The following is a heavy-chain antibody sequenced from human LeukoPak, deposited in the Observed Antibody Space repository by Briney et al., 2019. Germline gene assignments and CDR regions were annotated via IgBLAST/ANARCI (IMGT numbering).Heavy chain of an antibody. CDR2: INSDGSST. CDR3: ANPGLLSAAVFDY. V-gene: IGHV3-74*01. Sequence: GGSLRLSCAASGFTFSSYWMHWVRQAPGKGLVWVSRINSDGSSTSYADSVKGRFTISRDNAKNTLYLQMNSLRAEDTAVYYCANPGLLSAAVFDYWGQGTLVTVSS. CDR1: GFTFSSYW. J-gene: IGHJ4*02. D-gene: IGHD6-13*01.